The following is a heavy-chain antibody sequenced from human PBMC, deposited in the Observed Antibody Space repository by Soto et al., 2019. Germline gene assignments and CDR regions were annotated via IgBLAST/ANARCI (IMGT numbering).Heavy chain of an antibody. CDR1: GGSISGYY. CDR3: ARHFSVDYFDD. J-gene: IGHJ4*02. Sequence: SETLSLTCTVSGGSISGYYWSWIRQPPGKGLEWIGYIHYSGSTYYNPSLKSRVTIAVDTSKNQFSLKLSSVTAADTAVYYGARHFSVDYFDDWGQGALVTVSS. V-gene: IGHV4-59*08. CDR2: IHYSGST.